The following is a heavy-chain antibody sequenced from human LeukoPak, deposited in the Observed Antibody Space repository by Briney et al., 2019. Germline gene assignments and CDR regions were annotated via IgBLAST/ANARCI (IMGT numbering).Heavy chain of an antibody. CDR3: VKDRLYSSGWYYFDY. CDR1: GFTFSSYA. V-gene: IGHV3-23*01. J-gene: IGHJ4*02. Sequence: AGGSLRLSCAASGFTFSSYAMRGVRQAPGKGLERVSAISGSGGSTYYADSVKGRFTISRDNSKNKLYLQMSSLRAEDTAVYYCVKDRLYSSGWYYFDYWGQGTLVTVSS. D-gene: IGHD6-19*01. CDR2: ISGSGGST.